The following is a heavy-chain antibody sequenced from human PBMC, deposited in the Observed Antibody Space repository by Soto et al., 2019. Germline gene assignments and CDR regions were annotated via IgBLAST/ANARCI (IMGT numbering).Heavy chain of an antibody. CDR3: AGGQYYLDY. D-gene: IGHD2-15*01. Sequence: QVQLVESGGGVVQPGRSLRLSCAASGFPFSSYGMHWVRQAPGKGLEWVAHISYDGSNKHYTDSVKGRFTISRDNSKTMLYLQMSRLRAEDTAVYYCAGGQYYLDYCGQGTRVSVSS. CDR2: ISYDGSNK. J-gene: IGHJ4*02. V-gene: IGHV3-30*03. CDR1: GFPFSSYG.